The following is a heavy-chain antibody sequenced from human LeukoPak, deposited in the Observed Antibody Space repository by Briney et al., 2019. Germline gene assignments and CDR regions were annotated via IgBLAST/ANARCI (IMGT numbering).Heavy chain of an antibody. D-gene: IGHD3-22*01. CDR2: ISSSSSSYI. Sequence: PGGSLRLSCAASGFTFMTYSMNWVRQAPGKGLEWVSSISSSSSSYIYYADSVKGRFTISRDNSKNTVYLQMNSLRAEDTAVYYCAKTQNYYYDSSGSDWGQGTLVTVSS. V-gene: IGHV3-21*04. J-gene: IGHJ4*02. CDR1: GFTFMTYS. CDR3: AKTQNYYYDSSGSD.